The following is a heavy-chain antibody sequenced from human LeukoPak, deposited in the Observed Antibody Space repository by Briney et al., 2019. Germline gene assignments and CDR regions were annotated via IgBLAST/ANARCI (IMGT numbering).Heavy chain of an antibody. J-gene: IGHJ5*02. CDR2: IRSKAYGGTT. Sequence: RSLRLSCTASGFTFGDYAMSWFRQAPGKGLEWVGFIRSKAYGGTTEYAASVKGRFTISRDDSKSIAYLQMNSLKTEDTAVYYCTRGGYYDSSGYYYCDPWGQGTLVTVSS. CDR3: TRGGYYDSSGYYYCDP. D-gene: IGHD3-22*01. V-gene: IGHV3-49*03. CDR1: GFTFGDYA.